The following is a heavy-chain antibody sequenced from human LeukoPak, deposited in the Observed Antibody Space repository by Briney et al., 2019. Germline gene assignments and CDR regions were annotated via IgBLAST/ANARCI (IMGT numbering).Heavy chain of an antibody. CDR2: IYYSGST. Sequence: PSETLSLTCTVSGGSISSYYWSWIRQPPGKGLEWIGYIYYSGSTNYNPSLKSRVTISVDTSKNQFSLKLSSVTAADTAVYYCARTGIAGFDYWGQGTLVTVSS. D-gene: IGHD6-13*01. CDR1: GGSISSYY. CDR3: ARTGIAGFDY. J-gene: IGHJ4*02. V-gene: IGHV4-59*01.